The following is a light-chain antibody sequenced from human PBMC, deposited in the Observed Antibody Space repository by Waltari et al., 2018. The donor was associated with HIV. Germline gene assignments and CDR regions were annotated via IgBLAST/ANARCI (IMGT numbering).Light chain of an antibody. CDR3: SSYTTIYTWV. CDR2: YVS. CDR1: SSDIGEQNY. V-gene: IGLV2-14*01. J-gene: IGLJ3*02. Sequence: QSALTQPASVSGSPGPSITISCTGTSSDIGEQNYVRWFQNHQTKTPKLIIFYVSYRPSGVSNRFSGSKSGNTASLTISGLRPEDEADYYCSSYTTIYTWVFGGGTKLTVL.